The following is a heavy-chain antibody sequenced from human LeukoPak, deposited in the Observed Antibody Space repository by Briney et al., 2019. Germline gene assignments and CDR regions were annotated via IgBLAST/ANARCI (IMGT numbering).Heavy chain of an antibody. V-gene: IGHV3-23*01. CDR1: QFTFSSYA. J-gene: IGHJ6*02. CDR3: AKYVSAKGPPYALDV. Sequence: GGSLRLSCAASQFTFSSYAMQWVRQAPGKGLEWVSGISASGGSTWYADSVKGRLTISRDHSKNTLYLQMNSLGAGATAVYYCAKYVSAKGPPYALDVWGQGTTVTVSS. CDR2: ISASGGST. D-gene: IGHD2/OR15-2a*01.